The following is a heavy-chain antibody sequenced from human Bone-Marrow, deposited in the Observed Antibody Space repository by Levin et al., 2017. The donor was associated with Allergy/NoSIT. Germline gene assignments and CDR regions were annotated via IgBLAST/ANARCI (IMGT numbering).Heavy chain of an antibody. CDR3: AKDRTAFVVVTASFDY. V-gene: IGHV3-30*18. CDR1: GFTFSSYG. D-gene: IGHD2-21*02. Sequence: SCAASGFTFSSYGMHWVRQAPGKGLEWVAVISYDGSNKYYADSVKGRFTISRDNSKNTLYLQMNSLRAEDTAVYYCAKDRTAFVVVTASFDYWGQGTLVTVSS. CDR2: ISYDGSNK. J-gene: IGHJ4*02.